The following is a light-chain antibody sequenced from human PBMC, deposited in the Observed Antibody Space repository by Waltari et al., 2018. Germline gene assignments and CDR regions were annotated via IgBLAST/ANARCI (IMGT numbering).Light chain of an antibody. CDR2: QDR. CDR1: LLGNEY. Sequence: SYELTQPPSVSVSPGQTASITCSGDLLGNEYASWYQQTPGQAPVLVIYQDRQRTSRFPGLFSGSNSGITATLTSSGTQAMDEADYYCQALDSNTAVVFGGGTKLTVL. J-gene: IGLJ2*01. V-gene: IGLV3-1*01. CDR3: QALDSNTAVV.